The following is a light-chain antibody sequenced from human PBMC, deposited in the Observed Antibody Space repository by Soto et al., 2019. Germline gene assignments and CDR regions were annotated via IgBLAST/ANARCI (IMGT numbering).Light chain of an antibody. CDR3: THALQIPIP. V-gene: IGKV2-28*01. J-gene: IGKJ5*01. CDR2: LAS. Sequence: LFFTAGVSSSVACRSLEILLYSSRNTYLDWYLQKPGQAPQVLIYLASNLASGVPDRFSGSGSGRDFTLRISRVQAEDVAFYYCTHALQIPIPFAEGTRLEIK. CDR1: EILLYSSRNTY.